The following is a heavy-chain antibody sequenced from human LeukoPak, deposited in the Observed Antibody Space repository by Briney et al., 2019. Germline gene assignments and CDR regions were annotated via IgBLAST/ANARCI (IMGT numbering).Heavy chain of an antibody. V-gene: IGHV4-30-2*01. CDR2: IYHSGRT. CDR3: ARDSGSSRGIWNY. D-gene: IGHD6-13*01. CDR1: GGSISSGGYY. Sequence: SQTLSLTCTVSGGSISSGGYYWSWIRQPPGKGLEWIGYIYHSGRTYYNPSLKSRVTISVDRSKNQFSLKLSSVTAADTAVYYCARDSGSSRGIWNYWGQGTLVTVSS. J-gene: IGHJ4*02.